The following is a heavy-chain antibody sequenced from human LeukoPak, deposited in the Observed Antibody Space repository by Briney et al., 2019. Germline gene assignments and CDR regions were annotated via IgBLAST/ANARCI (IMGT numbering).Heavy chain of an antibody. V-gene: IGHV3-21*01. CDR2: ISSSSSYI. J-gene: IGHJ3*02. CDR3: ARDGYSSSWRYAFDT. Sequence: GGSLRLSXAASGFTFSSYSMNWVRQTPGKGLEWLSSISSSSSYIYYADSVKGRFTISRDNAKNSLYLQMNSLRAEDTAVYYCARDGYSSSWRYAFDTWGQGTMVTVSS. CDR1: GFTFSSYS. D-gene: IGHD6-13*01.